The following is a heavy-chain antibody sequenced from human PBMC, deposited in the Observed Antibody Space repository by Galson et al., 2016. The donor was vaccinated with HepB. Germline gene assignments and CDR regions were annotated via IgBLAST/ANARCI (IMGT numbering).Heavy chain of an antibody. Sequence: SLRLSCAASGFTFSDYYMSWIRQAPGKGLEWVSAITGNGDSTYYADSVKGRFTISRDNSKNILFLQMNSLRDEDTAVYYCARRLDSWGQGTLVTVSS. J-gene: IGHJ4*02. CDR2: ITGNGDST. V-gene: IGHV3-23*01. CDR1: GFTFSDYY. CDR3: ARRLDS.